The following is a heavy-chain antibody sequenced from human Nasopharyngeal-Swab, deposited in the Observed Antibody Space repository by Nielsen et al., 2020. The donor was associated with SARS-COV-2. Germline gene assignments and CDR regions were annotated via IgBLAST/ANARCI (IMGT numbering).Heavy chain of an antibody. J-gene: IGHJ4*02. D-gene: IGHD1-7*01. V-gene: IGHV1-8*01. CDR3: ARPGGTTHY. CDR1: GYTFTSYD. Sequence: ASVKVSCKASGYTFTSYDINWVRQATGRGLEWMGWMNPNSGNTGYAQKFQGRVTMTRDTSINTAYMELSGLRSEDTAVYYCARPGGTTHYWGQGTLVTVSS. CDR2: MNPNSGNT.